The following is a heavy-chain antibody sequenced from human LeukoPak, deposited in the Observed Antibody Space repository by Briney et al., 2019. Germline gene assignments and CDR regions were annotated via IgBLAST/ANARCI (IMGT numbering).Heavy chain of an antibody. CDR2: IFWDDDK. CDR1: GFSLSTSGVG. J-gene: IGHJ1*01. V-gene: IGHV2-5*02. Sequence: SGPTLVKPTQTLTLTCTFSGFSLSTSGVGVGWIRQPPGKALEWLALIFWDDDKRYNPSLESRLSITKDTSKDQVVLTMTNMDPADTATYYCTHSVGIVVVTSEDEYFLHWGQGSLVIVSS. D-gene: IGHD2-21*02. CDR3: THSVGIVVVTSEDEYFLH.